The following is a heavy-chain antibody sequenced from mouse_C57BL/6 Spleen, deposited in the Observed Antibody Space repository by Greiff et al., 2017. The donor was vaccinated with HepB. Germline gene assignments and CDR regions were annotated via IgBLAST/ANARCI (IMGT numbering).Heavy chain of an antibody. J-gene: IGHJ2*01. V-gene: IGHV1-42*01. D-gene: IGHD1-1*01. CDR3: ATRGPITTVVGDYFDY. CDR2: INPSTGGT. CDR1: GYSFTGYY. Sequence: EVKLMESGPELVKPGASVKISCKASGYSFTGYYMNWVKQSPEKSLEWIGEINPSTGGTTYNQKFKAKATLTVDKSSSTAYMQLKSLTSEDSAVYYCATRGPITTVVGDYFDYWGQGTTLTVSS.